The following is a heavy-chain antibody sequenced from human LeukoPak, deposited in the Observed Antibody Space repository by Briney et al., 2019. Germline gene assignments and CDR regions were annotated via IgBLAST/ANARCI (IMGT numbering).Heavy chain of an antibody. CDR3: AREAAWGNWHFDH. Sequence: SGGSLRLSCEASGFIFSSYAMHWVRQAPGKGLEWVAVIGDTGRAKYYADSVEGRFTASRDNFKNTLYLEMNSLRYDDTALYYCAREAAWGNWHFDHWGRGTLVTVSS. J-gene: IGHJ2*01. CDR1: GFIFSSYA. V-gene: IGHV3-30*03. D-gene: IGHD3-16*01. CDR2: IGDTGRAK.